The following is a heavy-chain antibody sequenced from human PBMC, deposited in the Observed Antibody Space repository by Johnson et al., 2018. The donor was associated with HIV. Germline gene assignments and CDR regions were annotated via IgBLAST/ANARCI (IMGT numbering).Heavy chain of an antibody. Sequence: QVHLVESGGGVVQPGRSLRLSCAASGFTFSNYGMHWVRQAPGKGLEWVAFIRYDGDITYYVDSVKGRCTISRENAKNSLYLQMNSLRAEDTAVYYCGGAPGAMDAFDIWGQGTLVTVSS. J-gene: IGHJ3*02. D-gene: IGHD2-2*01. CDR3: GGAPGAMDAFDI. CDR1: GFTFSNYG. CDR2: IRYDGDIT. V-gene: IGHV3-33*03.